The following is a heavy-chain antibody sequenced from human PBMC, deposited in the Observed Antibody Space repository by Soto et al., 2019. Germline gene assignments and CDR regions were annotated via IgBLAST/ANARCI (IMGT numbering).Heavy chain of an antibody. CDR1: GDSVSSNSAA. V-gene: IGHV6-1*01. J-gene: IGHJ4*02. D-gene: IGHD4-17*01. Sequence: PSQTLSLTCAISGDSVSSNSAAWNWIRQSPSRGLEWLGRTYYRSKWYNDYAVSVKSRITINPDTSKNQFSLKLNSVTAADTAVYYCASLSLLNDYGDRPNDYWGQGTLVTVSS. CDR2: TYYRSKWYN. CDR3: ASLSLLNDYGDRPNDY.